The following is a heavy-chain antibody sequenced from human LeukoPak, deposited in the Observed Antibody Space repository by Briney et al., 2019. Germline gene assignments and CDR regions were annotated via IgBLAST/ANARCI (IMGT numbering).Heavy chain of an antibody. D-gene: IGHD3-10*01. CDR3: ARGDGPIHGRYYFDY. V-gene: IGHV6-1*01. CDR2: TFYRSKWSS. CDR1: GDSVSGKSVA. Sequence: SQTLSLTCAISGDSVSGKSVAWNWIRQSPSRGLEWLGRTFYRSKWSSEYATPMKGRITINPDTSKNQFSLQLISVTPEDTAVYYCARGDGPIHGRYYFDYWGQGTLITVSS. J-gene: IGHJ4*02.